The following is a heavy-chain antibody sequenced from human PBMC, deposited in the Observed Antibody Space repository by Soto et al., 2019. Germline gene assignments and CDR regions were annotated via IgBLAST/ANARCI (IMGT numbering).Heavy chain of an antibody. CDR1: GGTFSSYA. CDR3: ARGVSAGVDY. V-gene: IGHV1-8*02. CDR2: MEPSTGRT. J-gene: IGHJ4*02. D-gene: IGHD1-26*01. Sequence: ASVKVSCKASGGTFSSYAINWVRQTAGQGLEWVGWMEPSTGRTGYAQKFQGRVTMTRDTSINTAYMELTTLTSDDTAFYYCARGVSAGVDYWGQGTLVTVSS.